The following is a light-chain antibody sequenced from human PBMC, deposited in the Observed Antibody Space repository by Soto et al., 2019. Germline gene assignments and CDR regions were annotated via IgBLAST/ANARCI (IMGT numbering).Light chain of an antibody. CDR2: DVT. CDR1: SSDIGGYNF. Sequence: QAVVTQPASVSGSPGQSITISCTGTSSDIGGYNFVSWYQQHPGKAPKLMFYDVTNRPSGVSNRFSGSKSGNTASLTISGLQAEDEAVYYCSSYTSTNTVVFGGGTKLTVL. J-gene: IGLJ2*01. CDR3: SSYTSTNTVV. V-gene: IGLV2-14*03.